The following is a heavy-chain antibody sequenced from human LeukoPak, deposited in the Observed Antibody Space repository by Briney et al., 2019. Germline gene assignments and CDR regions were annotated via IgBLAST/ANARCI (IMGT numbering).Heavy chain of an antibody. CDR3: AKASQGYTSSSYAY. CDR1: GFTFSTYA. V-gene: IGHV3-23*01. J-gene: IGHJ4*02. D-gene: IGHD6-13*01. CDR2: ISGLSGST. Sequence: GGSLRLSCAASGFTFSTYAMSWVRQAPGKGLEWVSGISGLSGSTYYADSVKGRFTVSRDNSKSTLYLQMNSLRDEDTAVYYCAKASQGYTSSSYAYWGQGTLVTVSS.